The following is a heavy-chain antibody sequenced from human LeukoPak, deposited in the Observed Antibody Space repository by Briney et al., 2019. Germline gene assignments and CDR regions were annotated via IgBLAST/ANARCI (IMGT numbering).Heavy chain of an antibody. D-gene: IGHD2-2*01. J-gene: IGHJ6*04. CDR1: GGSISSYY. CDR3: ASSGYCSSTSCYAVYYYGMDV. CDR2: IYYSGGT. V-gene: IGHV4-59*01. Sequence: SETLSLTCTVSGGSISSYYWSWIRQPPGKGLEWIGYIYYSGGTNYNPSLKSRVTISVDTSKNQFSLKLSSVTAADTAVYYCASSGYCSSTSCYAVYYYGMDVWGKGTTVTVSS.